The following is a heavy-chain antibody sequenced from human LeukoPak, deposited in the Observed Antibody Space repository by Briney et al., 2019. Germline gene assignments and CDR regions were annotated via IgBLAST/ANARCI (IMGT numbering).Heavy chain of an antibody. V-gene: IGHV3-21*01. D-gene: IGHD3-22*01. CDR3: VRLRRNSDSSGYFYYYDN. CDR1: GFVFSSYS. Sequence: GGSLRLSCAASGFVFSSYSFNWVRQAPGKGLEWVASVNTVSSYIYYADSVRGRFTIPRDNAKSSVLLQMNSLRAEDMAMYYCVRLRRNSDSSGYFYYYDNWGQGTLVTVSS. J-gene: IGHJ4*02. CDR2: VNTVSSYI.